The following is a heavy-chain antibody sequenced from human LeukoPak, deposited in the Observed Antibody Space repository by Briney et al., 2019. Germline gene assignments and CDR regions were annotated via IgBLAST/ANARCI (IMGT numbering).Heavy chain of an antibody. Sequence: GGSLRLSCAASGFPFSSYWMAWVRQAPGKGLEWVSAISGSGGSTYYADSVKSRFTISRDNSKNTLYLQMNSLRAEDTAVYYCAKGCEVPAARRWGAYFDYWGQGTLVTVSS. J-gene: IGHJ4*02. CDR1: GFPFSSYW. CDR2: ISGSGGST. V-gene: IGHV3-23*01. CDR3: AKGCEVPAARRWGAYFDY. D-gene: IGHD2-2*01.